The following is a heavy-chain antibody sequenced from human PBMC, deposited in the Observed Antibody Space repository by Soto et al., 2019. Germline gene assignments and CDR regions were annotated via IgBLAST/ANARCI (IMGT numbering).Heavy chain of an antibody. CDR1: GGSISSNY. D-gene: IGHD6-13*01. V-gene: IGHV4-59*01. Sequence: SETLSLTCTVSGGSISSNYWTWIRQPPGKGLGWIGYVYNSGSTNYNPSLKSRVTISEDTSKSQFSLKVNSMTAADTAVYYCARYRREAVAGYTLDNWGQGILVTVSS. CDR3: ARYRREAVAGYTLDN. J-gene: IGHJ4*02. CDR2: VYNSGST.